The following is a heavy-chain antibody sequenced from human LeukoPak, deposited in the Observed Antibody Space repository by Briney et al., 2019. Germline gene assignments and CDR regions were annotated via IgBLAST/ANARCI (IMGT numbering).Heavy chain of an antibody. J-gene: IGHJ4*02. CDR2: IRSDGSNK. D-gene: IGHD5-18*01. CDR1: GFSFSSYG. CDR3: ARVGRGYSFKVYYFDY. V-gene: IGHV3-30*02. Sequence: GGSLRLSCAGSGFSFSSYGMHWVRQAPGKGLEWMAFIRSDGSNKYYADSVKGRFTISRDNSKNTLYLQMNSLRAEDTAVYYCARVGRGYSFKVYYFDYWGQGTLVTFSS.